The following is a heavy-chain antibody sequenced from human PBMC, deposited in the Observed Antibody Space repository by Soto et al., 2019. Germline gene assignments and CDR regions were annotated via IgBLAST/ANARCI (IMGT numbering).Heavy chain of an antibody. J-gene: IGHJ4*02. Sequence: QVPLVQSGAEVKQTGSSVKISCKTSGHPLSYRYLHWFRQAPGQAFEWMGRMRPLIGDTNNAQKVHDRLTLTRDRPMTRAYLELRSLTSDDTAIYYCAGEGSYETLSGNSHIFDWGQGTLVSVSS. V-gene: IGHV1-45*02. CDR3: AGEGSYETLSGNSHIFD. D-gene: IGHD3-9*01. CDR1: GHPLSYRY. CDR2: MRPLIGDT.